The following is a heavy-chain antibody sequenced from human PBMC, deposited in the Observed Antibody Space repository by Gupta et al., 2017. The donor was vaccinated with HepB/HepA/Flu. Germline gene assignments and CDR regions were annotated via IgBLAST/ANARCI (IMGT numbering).Heavy chain of an antibody. V-gene: IGHV3-30-3*01. CDR2: ISYDGSNK. Sequence: QVQLVESGGGVVQPGRSLRLSCAASGFTFSSYAMHWVRQAPGKGLEWVAVISYDGSNKYYADSVKGRFTISRDNSKNTLYLQMNSLRAEDTAVYYCARPGLRFLEWLFQYYFDYWGQGTLVTVSS. CDR3: ARPGLRFLEWLFQYYFDY. D-gene: IGHD3-3*01. CDR1: GFTFSSYA. J-gene: IGHJ4*02.